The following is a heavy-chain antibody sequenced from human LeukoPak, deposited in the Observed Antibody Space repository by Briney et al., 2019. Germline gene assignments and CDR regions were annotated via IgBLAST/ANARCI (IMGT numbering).Heavy chain of an antibody. CDR2: INGRGDNT. D-gene: IGHD7-27*01. Sequence: GGSLRLSCAASGFTFSSYAMNWVRQAPGKGLEWVSAINGRGDNTYYADSVKGRFTISRDNAKNSLYLQMNSLRAEDTAVYYCAKQLNWELDYWGQGTLVTVSS. V-gene: IGHV3-23*01. CDR3: AKQLNWELDY. CDR1: GFTFSSYA. J-gene: IGHJ4*02.